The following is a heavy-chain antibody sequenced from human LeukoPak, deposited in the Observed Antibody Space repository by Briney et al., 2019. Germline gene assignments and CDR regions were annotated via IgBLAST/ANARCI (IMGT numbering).Heavy chain of an antibody. CDR1: GFTFNRFA. V-gene: IGHV3-15*01. J-gene: IGHJ4*02. CDR2: IKSKTDGGTT. Sequence: GGSLRLSCAASGFTFNRFAIDWVRQAPGKGLEWVGRIKSKTDGGTTDYAAPVKGRFTISRDDSKNTLYLQMNSLKTEDTAVYYCTTDQAGYCSSTTCYLQFDYWGQGTLVTVSS. CDR3: TTDQAGYCSSTTCYLQFDY. D-gene: IGHD2-2*01.